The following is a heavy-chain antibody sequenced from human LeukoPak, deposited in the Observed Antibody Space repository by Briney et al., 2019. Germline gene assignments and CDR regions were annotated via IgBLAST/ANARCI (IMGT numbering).Heavy chain of an antibody. D-gene: IGHD1-26*01. CDR3: ATHSGNYYLGALDV. Sequence: ASVKVSCKVSGYTLTELSVHWVRQAPGKGLEWMGGFDPEDGGTIYAQKFQGRVTMTEDTSTDTTYMELSSLRSEDTAVYYCATHSGNYYLGALDVWGQGTMVTVSS. CDR2: FDPEDGGT. J-gene: IGHJ3*01. V-gene: IGHV1-24*01. CDR1: GYTLTELS.